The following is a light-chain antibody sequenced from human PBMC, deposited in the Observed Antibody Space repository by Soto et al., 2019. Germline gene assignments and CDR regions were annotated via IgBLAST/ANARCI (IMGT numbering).Light chain of an antibody. CDR3: CAYAGRFV. Sequence: QSALTQPRSVSGSPGQSVSISGTGPSSDVGGYEYVSWYQHHPGKAPKVMIYDVTKRPSGVPDRFSGSKSGNTASLTISGLQADDEADYYCCAYAGRFVFGTGTKLTVL. V-gene: IGLV2-11*01. CDR2: DVT. CDR1: SSDVGGYEY. J-gene: IGLJ1*01.